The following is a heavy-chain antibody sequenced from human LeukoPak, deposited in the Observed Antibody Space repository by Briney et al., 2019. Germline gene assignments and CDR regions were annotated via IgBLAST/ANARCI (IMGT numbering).Heavy chain of an antibody. J-gene: IGHJ6*02. Sequence: GGSLRLSCAASGFTFNRYEMNWVRQAPGKGLEWVSYISGSGSTIYYADSVKGRFTISRDNAKNSLYLQMNSLRAKDTAVYYCARGDGGYYYGMDVWGRGTTVTVSS. CDR2: ISGSGSTI. CDR3: ARGDGGYYYGMDV. CDR1: GFTFNRYE. V-gene: IGHV3-48*03. D-gene: IGHD5-24*01.